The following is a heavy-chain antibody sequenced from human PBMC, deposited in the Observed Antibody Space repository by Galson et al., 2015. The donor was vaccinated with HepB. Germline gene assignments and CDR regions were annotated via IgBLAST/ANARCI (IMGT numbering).Heavy chain of an antibody. Sequence: LRLSCAASGFTLSSYAIHWVRQAPGKGLEWLAAISPDGSYRPYADSVKGRFTISRDNSDNTLSLQMNSLRPEDTAIYYCAKDVYSWGAVGTIDYWGRGTLVTVSS. CDR2: ISPDGSYR. D-gene: IGHD6-13*01. J-gene: IGHJ4*02. V-gene: IGHV3-30*18. CDR3: AKDVYSWGAVGTIDY. CDR1: GFTLSSYA.